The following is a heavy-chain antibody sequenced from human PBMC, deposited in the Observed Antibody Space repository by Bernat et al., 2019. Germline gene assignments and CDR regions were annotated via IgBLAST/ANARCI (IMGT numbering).Heavy chain of an antibody. CDR1: GFTFSDYY. CDR3: ARVVGATTSRYYFDY. J-gene: IGHJ4*02. V-gene: IGHV3-11*01. D-gene: IGHD1-26*01. Sequence: QVQLVESGGGLVKPGGSLRLSCAASGFTFSDYYMSWIRQAPGKGLEWVSYISISGSTIYDADSVKGRYTISRDNAKNSLYLQMNSLRAKDTAVYYCARVVGATTSRYYFDYWGQGTLVTVSS. CDR2: ISISGSTI.